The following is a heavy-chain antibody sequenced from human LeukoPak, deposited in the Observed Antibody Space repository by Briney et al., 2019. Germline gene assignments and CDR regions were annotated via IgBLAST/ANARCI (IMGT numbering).Heavy chain of an antibody. V-gene: IGHV1-8*01. CDR2: MNANSGDT. Sequence: GASVKVSCKASGYTFTSYDINWVRQATGQGLEWMGWMNANSGDTGYAQNFQGRVTMTRNTSISTAYMELSSLRSEDTAIYYCARGGTYLPFGYWGQGTPVTVSS. CDR3: ARGGTYLPFGY. D-gene: IGHD3-10*01. CDR1: GYTFTSYD. J-gene: IGHJ4*02.